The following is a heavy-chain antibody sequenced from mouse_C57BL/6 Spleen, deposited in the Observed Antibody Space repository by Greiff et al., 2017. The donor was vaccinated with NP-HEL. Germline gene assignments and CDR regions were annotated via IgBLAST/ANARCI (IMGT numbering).Heavy chain of an antibody. J-gene: IGHJ4*01. V-gene: IGHV1-64*01. CDR1: GYTFTSYW. CDR3: ARRSYYDSYAMDY. D-gene: IGHD2-1*01. Sequence: QVQLQQPGAELVKPGASVKLSCKASGYTFTSYWMHWVKQRPGQGLEWIGMIHPNSGSTNYNEKFKSKATLTVDKSSSTAYMQLSSLTSEDSAVYYCARRSYYDSYAMDYWGQGTSVTVSS. CDR2: IHPNSGST.